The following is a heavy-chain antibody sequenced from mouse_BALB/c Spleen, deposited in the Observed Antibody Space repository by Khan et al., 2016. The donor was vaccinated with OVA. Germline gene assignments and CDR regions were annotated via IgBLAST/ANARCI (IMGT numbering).Heavy chain of an antibody. CDR3: ARLAYYYDSEGFAY. D-gene: IGHD1-1*01. J-gene: IGHJ3*01. Sequence: EVELVESGGDVVKPGGSLKLSCAASGFTFSTYGMSWVRQTPDKRLEWVATVSTGRHYTYYPDTVKGRFTISRDNAKNTLYLQMSSLKSEDTAIFYCARLAYYYDSEGFAYWGQGTLVTVSA. V-gene: IGHV5-6*01. CDR1: GFTFSTYG. CDR2: VSTGRHYT.